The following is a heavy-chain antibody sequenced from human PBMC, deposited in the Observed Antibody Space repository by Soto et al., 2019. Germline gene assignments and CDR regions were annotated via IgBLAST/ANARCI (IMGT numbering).Heavy chain of an antibody. CDR2: ISGSGGST. J-gene: IGHJ6*02. V-gene: IGHV3-23*01. D-gene: IGHD6-6*01. CDR3: ASSPAAYSSSPYYYYGMDV. CDR1: GFTFSSYA. Sequence: GGSLRLSCAASGFTFSSYAMSWVCQAPGKGLEWVSAISGSGGSTYYADSVKGRFTISRDNSKNTLYLQMNSLRAEDTAVYYCASSPAAYSSSPYYYYGMDVWGQGTTVTVSS.